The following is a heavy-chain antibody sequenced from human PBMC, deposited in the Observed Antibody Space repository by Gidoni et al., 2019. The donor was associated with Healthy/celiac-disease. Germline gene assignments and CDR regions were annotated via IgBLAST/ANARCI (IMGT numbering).Heavy chain of an antibody. V-gene: IGHV1-69*04. Sequence: QVQLVQSGAEVKKPGSSVKVSCKASGGTFSSYAIRWVRQAPGQGLEWMGRIIPILGIANYAQKFQGRVTITADKSTSTAYMELSSLRSEDTAVYYCARTVPAADDYYYYGMDVWGQGTTVTVSS. D-gene: IGHD2-2*01. CDR3: ARTVPAADDYYYYGMDV. J-gene: IGHJ6*02. CDR1: GGTFSSYA. CDR2: IIPILGIA.